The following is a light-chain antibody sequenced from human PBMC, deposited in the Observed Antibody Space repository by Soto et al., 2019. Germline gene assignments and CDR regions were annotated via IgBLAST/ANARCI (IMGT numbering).Light chain of an antibody. CDR1: QSVTNY. V-gene: IGKV3-11*01. J-gene: IGKJ5*01. CDR3: QHRSHWLIT. CDR2: ETL. Sequence: EIVLTQSPATLSLSPGERATLSCRASQSVTNYLAWYQQKAGQAPRLLIYETLHRATGIPARFSGSGSGTDFTLTISSLEPEDLAVYYCQHRSHWLITFGQGTRLEIK.